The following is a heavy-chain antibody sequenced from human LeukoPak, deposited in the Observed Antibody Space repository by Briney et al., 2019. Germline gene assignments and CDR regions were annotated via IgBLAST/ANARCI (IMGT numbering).Heavy chain of an antibody. J-gene: IGHJ1*01. CDR3: AAGTSGRPEYFQH. Sequence: SVKVSCKASGFTFTSSAMQWVRQARGQRLEWIGWIVVGSGNRNYAQKFQERVSITRDMSTGTAYMELGSLRSEDTAVYFCAAGTSGRPEYFQHWGQGTLVTVSS. D-gene: IGHD1-14*01. CDR1: GFTFTSSA. V-gene: IGHV1-58*02. CDR2: IVVGSGNR.